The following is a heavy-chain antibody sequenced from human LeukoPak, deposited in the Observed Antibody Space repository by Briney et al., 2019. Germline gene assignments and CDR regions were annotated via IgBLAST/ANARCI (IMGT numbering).Heavy chain of an antibody. V-gene: IGHV3-64D*06. Sequence: GGSLRLSWSASGFVFSIYTMYWVRQAPGKGPEYVSTISGSGNGGSIYYADSVKGRFTISRDDSKSILYLQMNGLRSEDTAVYYCVKDFGRVRGTPDSWGQGTLVTVSS. D-gene: IGHD3-16*01. CDR1: GFVFSIYT. J-gene: IGHJ4*02. CDR2: ISGSGNGGSI. CDR3: VKDFGRVRGTPDS.